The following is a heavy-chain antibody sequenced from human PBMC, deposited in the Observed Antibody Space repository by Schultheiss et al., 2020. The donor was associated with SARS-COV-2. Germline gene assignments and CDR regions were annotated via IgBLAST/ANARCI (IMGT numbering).Heavy chain of an antibody. CDR3: ARVPSYGGREGAFDI. CDR2: INPNSGGT. Sequence: ASVKVSCKASGGTFSSYAISWVRQAPGQGLEWMGWINPNSGGTNYAQKFQGRVTMTRDTSISTAYMELSRLRSDDTAVYYCARVPSYGGREGAFDIWGQGTMVTVSS. CDR1: GGTFSSYA. D-gene: IGHD4-23*01. J-gene: IGHJ3*02. V-gene: IGHV1-2*02.